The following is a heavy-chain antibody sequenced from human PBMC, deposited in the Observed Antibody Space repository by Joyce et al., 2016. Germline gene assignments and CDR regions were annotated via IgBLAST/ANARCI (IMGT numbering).Heavy chain of an antibody. Sequence: EVQLVQSGGEVKKPGESLKISCKGVGYSFTSYWLGWVRQMPGKGLELMGLINPEDSATRDSPSFQGQVTISVDRSIKTAHLRWGSLRASDTAIYYCARSAVRGTLSPFFDYWGQGSLVTVSS. J-gene: IGHJ4*02. CDR1: GYSFTSYW. D-gene: IGHD3-16*01. V-gene: IGHV5-51*01. CDR3: ARSAVRGTLSPFFDY. CDR2: INPEDSAT.